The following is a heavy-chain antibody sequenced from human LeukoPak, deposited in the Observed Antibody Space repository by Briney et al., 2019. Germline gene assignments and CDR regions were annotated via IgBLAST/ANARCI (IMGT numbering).Heavy chain of an antibody. Sequence: GGSLRLSCAASGFTVRSIYMSWVRQAPGKGLEWVSVIYSGGSPDYADSAKGRFTISSDNSKNTLYLQMNSLRVEDTAVYYCARDGADNSGYYFGSLWGQGTMVTVSS. D-gene: IGHD3-22*01. CDR2: IYSGGSP. CDR3: ARDGADNSGYYFGSL. J-gene: IGHJ3*01. CDR1: GFTVRSIY. V-gene: IGHV3-53*01.